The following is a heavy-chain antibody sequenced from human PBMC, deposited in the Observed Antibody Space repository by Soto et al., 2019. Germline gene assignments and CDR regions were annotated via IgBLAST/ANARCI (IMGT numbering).Heavy chain of an antibody. CDR3: ARHLEQHLAPGLVEY. J-gene: IGHJ4*02. Sequence: QLQLQESGPGLVKPSATLSLTCTVSGGAISSSSYYWGWIRQPPGKGLEWIGSIYYSGSTYYNPSLNSRVTITVDTSKNRFSRKLSSVTAADTAVYYCARHLEQHLAPGLVEYWGQGTLVTVSS. CDR1: GGAISSSSYY. V-gene: IGHV4-39*01. CDR2: IYYSGST. D-gene: IGHD6-13*01.